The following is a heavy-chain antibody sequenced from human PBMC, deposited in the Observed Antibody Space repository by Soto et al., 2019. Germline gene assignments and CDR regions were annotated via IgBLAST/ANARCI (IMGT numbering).Heavy chain of an antibody. V-gene: IGHV1-18*01. Sequence: APVKFCCKASGYTFSNYGISWVRQAPGQGLEWMGWISTYNGNTNFARKLQGRVTLTTDTFTSTAYMELRSLRSDDTAVYYCARDSDYIIDYWGQGTQVTVSS. CDR2: ISTYNGNT. CDR3: ARDSDYIIDY. CDR1: GYTFSNYG. J-gene: IGHJ4*02. D-gene: IGHD4-17*01.